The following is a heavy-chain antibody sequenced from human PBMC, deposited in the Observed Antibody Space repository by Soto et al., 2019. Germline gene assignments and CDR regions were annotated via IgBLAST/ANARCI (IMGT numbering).Heavy chain of an antibody. Sequence: EVQLVESGGGLVKPGGSLRLSCAASGFTFSSYSMNWVRQAPGKGLEWVSSISSSSSYIYYADSVKGRFTISRDNAKNSLYLQMNSLRAEDTAVYYCARDGRRVPAAPGYRHNWFDPWGQGTLVTVSS. V-gene: IGHV3-21*01. CDR3: ARDGRRVPAAPGYRHNWFDP. CDR1: GFTFSSYS. CDR2: ISSSSSYI. J-gene: IGHJ5*02. D-gene: IGHD2-2*01.